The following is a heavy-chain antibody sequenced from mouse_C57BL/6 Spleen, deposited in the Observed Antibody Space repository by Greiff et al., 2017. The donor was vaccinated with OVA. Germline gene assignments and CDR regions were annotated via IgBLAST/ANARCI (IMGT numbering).Heavy chain of an antibody. CDR2: INYDGSST. Sequence: EVMLVESEGGLVQPGSSMKLSCTASGFTFSDYYMAWVRQVPEKGLEWVANINYDGSSTYYLDPLKSRFIISSDNATNILYLQMSSLKSEDTASYYSARVLSNSDLAYYFDYWGQGTTRTVSS. J-gene: IGHJ2*01. D-gene: IGHD3-1*01. CDR3: ARVLSNSDLAYYFDY. CDR1: GFTFSDYY. V-gene: IGHV5-16*01.